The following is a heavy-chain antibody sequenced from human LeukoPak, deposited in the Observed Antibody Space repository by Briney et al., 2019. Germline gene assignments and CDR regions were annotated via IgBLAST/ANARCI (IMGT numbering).Heavy chain of an antibody. CDR2: IYYSGST. CDR1: GGSISSSSYY. Sequence: SETPSLTCTVSGGSISSSSYYWGWIRQPPGKGLEWIGSIYYSGSTYYNPSLKSRVTISVDTSKNQFSLKLSSVTAADTAVYYCARAPLYRDYYDSSGYCWFDPWGQGTLVTVSS. D-gene: IGHD3-22*01. CDR3: ARAPLYRDYYDSSGYCWFDP. V-gene: IGHV4-39*01. J-gene: IGHJ5*02.